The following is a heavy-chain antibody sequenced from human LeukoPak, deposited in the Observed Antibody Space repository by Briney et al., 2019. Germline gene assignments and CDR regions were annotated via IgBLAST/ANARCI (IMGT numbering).Heavy chain of an antibody. J-gene: IGHJ4*02. CDR3: ARGYDYGDY. CDR2: ISSSSTI. D-gene: IGHD1-14*01. Sequence: GSLRLSCAASGFTFSTYWMTWVRQAPGKGPEWVSYISSSSTIYYADSVKGRFTISRDNAKNSLYLQMNSLRAEDTAVYYCARGYDYGDYWGQGTLVTVSS. CDR1: GFTFSTYW. V-gene: IGHV3-48*01.